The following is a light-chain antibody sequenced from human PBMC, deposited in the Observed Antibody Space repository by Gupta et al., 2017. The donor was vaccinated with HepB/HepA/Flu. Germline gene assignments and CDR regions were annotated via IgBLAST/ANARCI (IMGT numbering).Light chain of an antibody. CDR2: DAS. V-gene: IGKV3-11*01. CDR3: QQRSNWPPVCS. CDR1: QSVSSY. Sequence: EIVLTQSPATLSLSPGERATLSCRASQSVSSYLAWYQQKPGQAPRLLIYDASNRATGIPARFSGSGSGTDFTLTISSLGPEDFAVYYCQQRSNWPPVCSFGQGTKLEIK. J-gene: IGKJ2*04.